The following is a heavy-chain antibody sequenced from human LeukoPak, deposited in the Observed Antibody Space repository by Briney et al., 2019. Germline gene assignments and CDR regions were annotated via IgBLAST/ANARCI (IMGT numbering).Heavy chain of an antibody. D-gene: IGHD3-16*01. CDR3: ATDEGG. J-gene: IGHJ1*01. V-gene: IGHV1-2*02. CDR2: IDPNNGGT. CDR1: GYTFTGYY. Sequence: ASVKVSCKASGYTFTGYYMHWVRQAPGQGREWMGFIDPNNGGTNYAQKFQGRVTLTRDTSISTAYMELSSLRSDDTAVYHCATDEGGWGQGTLVTVSS.